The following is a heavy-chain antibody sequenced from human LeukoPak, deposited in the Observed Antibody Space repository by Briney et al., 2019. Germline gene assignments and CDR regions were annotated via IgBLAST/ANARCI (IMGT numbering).Heavy chain of an antibody. V-gene: IGHV3-23*01. CDR1: GFTFSSYA. CDR3: SRHDFDWLFHYFDY. Sequence: PGGSLRLSCAASGFTFSSYAMSWVRQAPGKGLEWVSAISGSGGSTYYADSVKGRFTISRDNSENTLYLQMNSLRAEDTAVYYCSRHDFDWLFHYFDYWGQGTLVTVSS. D-gene: IGHD3-9*01. CDR2: ISGSGGST. J-gene: IGHJ4*02.